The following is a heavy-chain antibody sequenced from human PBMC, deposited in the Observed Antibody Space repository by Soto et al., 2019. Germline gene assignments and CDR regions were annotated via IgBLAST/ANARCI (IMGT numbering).Heavy chain of an antibody. D-gene: IGHD6-6*01. CDR2: INHSGST. CDR3: ARDCPFVYSSSSTAFDI. J-gene: IGHJ3*02. CDR1: GGSFSGYY. V-gene: IGHV4-34*01. Sequence: SETLSLTCAVYGGSFSGYYWSWIRQPPGKGLEWIGEINHSGSTNYDPSLKSRVTISVDTSKKQFSLRLNSVTAADTAVYYRARDCPFVYSSSSTAFDIWGQGTMVT.